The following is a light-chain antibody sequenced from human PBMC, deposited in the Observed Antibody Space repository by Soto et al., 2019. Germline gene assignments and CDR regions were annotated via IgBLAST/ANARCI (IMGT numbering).Light chain of an antibody. V-gene: IGLV2-14*03. CDR1: SSDIGGYNY. J-gene: IGLJ2*01. CDR3: SSYTSSSTLVV. Sequence: QSVLXQPASVSGSPGQSITISCTGTSSDIGGYNYVSWYQQHPGKAPKLMIYDVANRPSGVSNRFSGSKPDNTASLTISGLQAEDEADYYCSSYTSSSTLVVFGGGTKVTVL. CDR2: DVA.